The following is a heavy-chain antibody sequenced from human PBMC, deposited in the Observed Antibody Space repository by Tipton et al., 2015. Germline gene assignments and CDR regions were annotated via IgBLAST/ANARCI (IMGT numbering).Heavy chain of an antibody. CDR3: ARESLGRALYFFDY. V-gene: IGHV4-4*07. CDR2: IYDTGTT. Sequence: TLSLTCTVSGGSIGNYYWNWIRQPAGKRLEWIGRIYDTGTTNYNPSLKGRVTMSGAASNNEFTLNLRPVTAADTAVYYCARESLGRALYFFDYWGQGSPVTVSA. CDR1: GGSIGNYY. J-gene: IGHJ4*02. D-gene: IGHD3-16*01.